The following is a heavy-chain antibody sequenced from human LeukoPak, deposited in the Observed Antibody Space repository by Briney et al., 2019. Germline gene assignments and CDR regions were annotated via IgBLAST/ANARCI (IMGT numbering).Heavy chain of an antibody. CDR2: ISSSSSTI. CDR3: AAGRSGYDQFDY. CDR1: GFTFSSYS. V-gene: IGHV3-48*01. Sequence: GGSLRLSCAASGFTFSSYSMNWVRQAPGKGLEWVSYISSSSSTIYYADSVKGRFTISRDSSKNTLYLQMNSLRAEDTAVYYCAAGRSGYDQFDYWGQGTLVTVSS. D-gene: IGHD5-12*01. J-gene: IGHJ4*02.